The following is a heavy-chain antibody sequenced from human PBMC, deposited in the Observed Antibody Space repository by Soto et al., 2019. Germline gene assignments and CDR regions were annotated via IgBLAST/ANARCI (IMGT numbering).Heavy chain of an antibody. Sequence: EVQLVESGGGLVQPGGSLRLSCAAPGFTFSSYWMHWVRQVPGKGLVWVSGINSDGSSTRYADLVKGRFTISRDNAKNTLYLHMNSLGAEDTAVYYCARVSGLYSPDYWGQGTLVPVSS. D-gene: IGHD6-19*01. CDR3: ARVSGLYSPDY. V-gene: IGHV3-74*01. J-gene: IGHJ4*02. CDR2: INSDGSST. CDR1: GFTFSSYW.